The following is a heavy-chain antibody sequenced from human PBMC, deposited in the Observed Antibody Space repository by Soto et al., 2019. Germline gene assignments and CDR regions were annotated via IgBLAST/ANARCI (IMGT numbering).Heavy chain of an antibody. CDR2: ISGSGGST. D-gene: IGHD5-12*01. CDR3: VREGRGSFDF. CDR1: GFTFSSYA. V-gene: IGHV3-23*01. J-gene: IGHJ3*01. Sequence: GGSLRLSCAASGFTFSSYAMSWVRQAPGKGLEWVSAISGSGGSTYHADSVQGRFTISRDNSKNTLSLQMSSLTADDTAIYYCVREGRGSFDFWGRGTMVTVSS.